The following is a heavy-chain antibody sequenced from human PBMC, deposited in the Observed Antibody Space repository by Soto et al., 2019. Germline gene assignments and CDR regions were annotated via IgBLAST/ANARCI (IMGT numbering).Heavy chain of an antibody. CDR2: ISAYNGNT. CDR1: GYTFTSHG. D-gene: IGHD2-2*02. Sequence: GASVKVSCKASGYTFTSHGISWVRQAPGQGLEWMGWISAYNGNTNYAQKLQGRVTMTTDTSTSTAYMELRSLRSDDTAVYYCARYCSSTSRYIGPTVTLDAFDIWGQGTMITVS. V-gene: IGHV1-18*01. CDR3: ARYCSSTSRYIGPTVTLDAFDI. J-gene: IGHJ3*02.